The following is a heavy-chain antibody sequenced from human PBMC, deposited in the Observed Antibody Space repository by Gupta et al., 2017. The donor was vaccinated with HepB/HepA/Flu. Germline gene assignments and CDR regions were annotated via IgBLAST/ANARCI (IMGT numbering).Heavy chain of an antibody. CDR3: AKYFKGSFDY. CDR2: VYYSERS. D-gene: IGHD2/OR15-2a*01. J-gene: IGHJ4*02. Sequence: SWIRQPPGKRLEWIGYVYYSERSYYNPSLKSRVTISLDTSKNQFSLKLSYVTTADTAVYYCAKYFKGSFDYWGQGTLVTVSS. V-gene: IGHV4-59*01.